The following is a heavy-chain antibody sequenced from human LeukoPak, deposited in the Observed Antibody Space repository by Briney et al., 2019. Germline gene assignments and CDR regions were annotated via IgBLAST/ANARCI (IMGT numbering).Heavy chain of an antibody. CDR1: GITFSSYS. V-gene: IGHV3-48*04. D-gene: IGHD5-18*01. CDR3: ARSGYSYGYLNAFDI. Sequence: PGGSLRLSCAASGITFSSYSMNWVRQAPGKGLEWVSYISSSSSTIYYADSVKGRFTVSRDNAKNSLYLQMNSLRAEDTAVYYCARSGYSYGYLNAFDIWGQGTMVTVSS. J-gene: IGHJ3*02. CDR2: ISSSSSTI.